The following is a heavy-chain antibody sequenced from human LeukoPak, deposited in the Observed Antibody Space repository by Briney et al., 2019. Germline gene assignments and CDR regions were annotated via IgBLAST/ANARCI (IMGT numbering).Heavy chain of an antibody. CDR3: ARDQEGFDY. CDR1: GYTLTSNY. Sequence: ASVKVSCKASGYTLTSNYIHWVRQAPGQGLEWMGMIYPRDGSTSYAQKFQGRVTVTRDTSTSAVHMELSGLRSEDTAVYYCARDQEGFDYWGQGTLVTVSS. CDR2: IYPRDGST. J-gene: IGHJ4*02. V-gene: IGHV1-46*01.